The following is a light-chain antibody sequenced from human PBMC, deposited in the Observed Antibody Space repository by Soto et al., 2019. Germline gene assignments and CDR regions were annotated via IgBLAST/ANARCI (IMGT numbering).Light chain of an antibody. Sequence: AIQMTQSPSSLSASVGDRVTITCRASQGVRNDLGWYQQKPGKAPKVLIYAASSLRSGVPSRFSGSVSGTEFTRTLSSLQPEDFATYYCVQDYDYPITFGQGTRLEIK. J-gene: IGKJ5*01. CDR2: AAS. CDR3: VQDYDYPIT. CDR1: QGVRND. V-gene: IGKV1-6*01.